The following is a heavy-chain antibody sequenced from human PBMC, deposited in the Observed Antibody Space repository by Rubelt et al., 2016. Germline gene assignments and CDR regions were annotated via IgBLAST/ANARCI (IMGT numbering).Heavy chain of an antibody. D-gene: IGHD2-2*01. J-gene: IGHJ4*02. CDR1: GGTFSSYA. Sequence: QVQLVQSGAEVKKPGSSVKVSCKASGGTFSSYAISWVRQAPGQGLEWLGWITPILGIAHHAQKIQGRVTITADKSESTAYREMRSLKSGDTAVDYCARDDCSSTSCSPQGWGQGTLVTVSS. CDR3: ARDDCSSTSCSPQG. V-gene: IGHV1-69*04. CDR2: ITPILGIA.